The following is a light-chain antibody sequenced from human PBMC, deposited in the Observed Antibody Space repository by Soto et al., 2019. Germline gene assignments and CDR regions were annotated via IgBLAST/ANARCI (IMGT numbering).Light chain of an antibody. CDR3: HQVNSFPLS. J-gene: IGKJ4*01. CDR1: QGISTW. V-gene: IGKV1-12*01. CDR2: AAS. Sequence: DIQLTQSPSFLSASVGDRVTITCRASQGISTWLAWYQQKPGKVPRLLIYAASSLQSGVPSRFSGSGSGTDFTLSINSLQPEDIETYYCHQVNSFPLSFGGGTKVDIK.